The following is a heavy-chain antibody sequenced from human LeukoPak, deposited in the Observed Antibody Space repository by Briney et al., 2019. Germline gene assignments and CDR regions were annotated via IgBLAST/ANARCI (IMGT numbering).Heavy chain of an antibody. D-gene: IGHD1-1*01. CDR1: GGTFSSYA. CDR3: ARGNWNRSLYYYYMDV. Sequence: GASVKVSCKASGGTFSSYAISWVRQAPGQGLEWMGGIIPIFGTANYAQKFQGRVTITADESTSTAYMELSSLRSEDTAVYYCARGNWNRSLYYYYMDVWGKGTTVTISS. CDR2: IIPIFGTA. V-gene: IGHV1-69*13. J-gene: IGHJ6*03.